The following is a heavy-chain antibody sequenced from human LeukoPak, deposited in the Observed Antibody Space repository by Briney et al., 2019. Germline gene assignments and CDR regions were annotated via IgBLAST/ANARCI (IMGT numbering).Heavy chain of an antibody. CDR2: ISYDGSNK. CDR3: ARDWGEVITTPFDY. Sequence: PGRSLRLSCAASGFTFSSYAMHWVRQAPGKGLERVAVISYDGSNKYYADSVKGRFTISRDNSKNTLYLQMNSLRAEDTAVYYCARDWGEVITTPFDYWGQGTLVTVSS. CDR1: GFTFSSYA. D-gene: IGHD3-22*01. J-gene: IGHJ4*02. V-gene: IGHV3-30-3*01.